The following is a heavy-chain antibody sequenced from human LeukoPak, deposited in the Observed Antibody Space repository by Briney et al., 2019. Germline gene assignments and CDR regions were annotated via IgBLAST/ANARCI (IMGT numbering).Heavy chain of an antibody. CDR2: IRSDGSST. CDR1: GFSFSDYI. CDR3: TRRYGDHSGWAGYHDS. J-gene: IGHJ4*02. V-gene: IGHV3-64*01. Sequence: GGSLRLSCVASGFSFSDYIMHWVRQAPGKGLEYVSAIRSDGSSTVYPNSVKGRFTISRVNSKSTLYLQMGSLRAEDTAVYYCTRRYGDHSGWAGYHDSWGQGTLVTVSS. D-gene: IGHD6-19*01.